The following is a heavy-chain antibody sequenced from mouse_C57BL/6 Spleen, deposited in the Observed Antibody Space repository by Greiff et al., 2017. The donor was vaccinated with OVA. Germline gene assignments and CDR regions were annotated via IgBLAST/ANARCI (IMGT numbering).Heavy chain of an antibody. CDR1: GYTFTDYE. Sequence: QVQLQQSGAELVRPGASVTLSCKASGYTFTDYEMHWVKQTPVHGLEWIGAIDPETGGTAYNQKFKGKAILTADKSSSTAYMELRSLTSEDSAVYYCTNYYGSSLFDYWGQGTTLTVSS. CDR2: IDPETGGT. V-gene: IGHV1-15*01. CDR3: TNYYGSSLFDY. J-gene: IGHJ2*01. D-gene: IGHD1-1*01.